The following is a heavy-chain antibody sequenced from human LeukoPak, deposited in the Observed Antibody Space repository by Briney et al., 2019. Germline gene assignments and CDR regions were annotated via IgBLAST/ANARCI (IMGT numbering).Heavy chain of an antibody. Sequence: PSGTLSLTCAVSGGSISSSNWWSWVRQPPGKGLEWIGEIYHGRGTTYNPSLKSRVTISVDKSKNQFSLNLRSVTAADTAVYYCRGSRDAFDVWGQGTMVTVSS. CDR1: GGSISSSNW. V-gene: IGHV4-4*02. J-gene: IGHJ3*01. CDR2: IYHGRGT. CDR3: RGSRDAFDV. D-gene: IGHD3-16*01.